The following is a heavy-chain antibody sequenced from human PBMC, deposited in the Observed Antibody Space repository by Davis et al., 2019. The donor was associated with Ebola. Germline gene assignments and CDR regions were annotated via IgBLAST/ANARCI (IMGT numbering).Heavy chain of an antibody. V-gene: IGHV4-59*08. D-gene: IGHD2-15*01. CDR2: IYYSGGT. Sequence: MPSETLSLTCTVSGGSISSYYWSWIRQPPGKGLEWIGYIYYSGGTNYNTSLTSRVTISVDTSKNQFSLKLSSVTAAGTPVYYCARLVAGGGANNWFDPWGQGTLVTVSS. CDR3: ARLVAGGGANNWFDP. J-gene: IGHJ5*02. CDR1: GGSISSYY.